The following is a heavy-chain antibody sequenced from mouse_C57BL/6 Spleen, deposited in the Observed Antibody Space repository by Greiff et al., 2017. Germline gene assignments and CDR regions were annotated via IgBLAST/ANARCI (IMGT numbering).Heavy chain of an antibody. CDR2: ISSGSSTI. CDR1: GFTFSDYG. D-gene: IGHD1-1*01. J-gene: IGHJ2*01. Sequence: EVKLMESGGGLVKPGGSLKLSCAASGFTFSDYGMHLVRQAPAKWLEWVAYISSGSSTIYYADTVKGRFTSSRDNAKNTLFLKMTSLRSEDTAMYYCARLDGSRYFDYWGQGTTLTVSS. CDR3: ARLDGSRYFDY. V-gene: IGHV5-17*01.